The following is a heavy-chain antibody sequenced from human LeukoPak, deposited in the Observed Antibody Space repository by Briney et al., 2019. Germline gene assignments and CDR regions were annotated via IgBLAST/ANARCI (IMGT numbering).Heavy chain of an antibody. CDR1: GFTFSSYA. CDR3: ARARFLSAFDI. V-gene: IGHV3-30*01. D-gene: IGHD3-10*01. J-gene: IGHJ3*02. CDR2: ISYDGSNK. Sequence: GGSLRLSCAASGFTFSSYAMHWVRQAPGKGLEWVAVISYDGSNKYYADSVKGRFTISRDNSKNTLYLQMNSLRAEDTAVYYCARARFLSAFDIWGQGTMVTVSS.